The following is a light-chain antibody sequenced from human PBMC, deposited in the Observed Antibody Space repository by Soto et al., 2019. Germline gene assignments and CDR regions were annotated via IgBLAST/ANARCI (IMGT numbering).Light chain of an antibody. CDR1: QRISTW. Sequence: DIQMTQSPSTLSASVGDRVTITCRASQRISTWLAWYQQKPDKAPKLLIYDAASLESGVPSRFSGSASGTQFALHISILQPDAVATYYCLHYTSYANTFGHGAKLAI. V-gene: IGKV1-5*01. CDR3: LHYTSYANT. J-gene: IGKJ2*01. CDR2: DAA.